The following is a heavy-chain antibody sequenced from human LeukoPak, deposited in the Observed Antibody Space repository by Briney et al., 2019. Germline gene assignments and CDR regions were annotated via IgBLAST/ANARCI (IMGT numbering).Heavy chain of an antibody. CDR2: IYYSGST. D-gene: IGHD4-23*01. Sequence: SQTLSLTCTVSGGSISSGDYYWSWIRQPPGKGLEWIEYIYYSGSTYYNPSLKSRVTISVDTSKNQFSLKLSSVTAADTAVYYCARGYGGNSQGDYWGQGTLVTVSS. V-gene: IGHV4-30-4*01. CDR3: ARGYGGNSQGDY. CDR1: GGSISSGDYY. J-gene: IGHJ4*02.